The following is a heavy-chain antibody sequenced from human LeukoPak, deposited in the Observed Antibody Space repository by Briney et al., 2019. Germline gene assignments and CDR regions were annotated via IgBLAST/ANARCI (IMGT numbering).Heavy chain of an antibody. J-gene: IGHJ5*02. Sequence: GGSLRLSCAASGITFSSFAMSWVRQAPGKGLEWVSGFSGSGSRTDYTDSVKGRFTISRDNSKNTLYLQMNSLRAEDTAVYYCAKTSGYRRFDPWGQGTLVTVSS. V-gene: IGHV3-23*01. CDR2: FSGSGSRT. CDR3: AKTSGYRRFDP. CDR1: GITFSSFA. D-gene: IGHD5-12*01.